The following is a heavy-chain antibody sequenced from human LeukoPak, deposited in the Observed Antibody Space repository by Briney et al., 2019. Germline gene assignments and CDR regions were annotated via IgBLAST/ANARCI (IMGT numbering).Heavy chain of an antibody. Sequence: GASVKVSRKASGGTFSSYAISWVRQARGQGLEWMGGIIPIFGTANYAQKFQGRVTITTDESTSTAYMELSSLRSEDTAVYYCAADFWSGYWSLGWFDPWGQGTLVTVSS. CDR1: GGTFSSYA. V-gene: IGHV1-69*05. D-gene: IGHD3-3*01. CDR3: AADFWSGYWSLGWFDP. CDR2: IIPIFGTA. J-gene: IGHJ5*02.